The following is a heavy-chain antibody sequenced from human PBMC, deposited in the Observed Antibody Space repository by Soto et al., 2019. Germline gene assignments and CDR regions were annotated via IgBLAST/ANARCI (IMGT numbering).Heavy chain of an antibody. CDR1: GYTFTSYG. CDR2: ISAYNGNT. Sequence: QVQLVQSGAEVKKPGASVKVSCKASGYTFTSYGISWVRQAPGQGLEWMGWISAYNGNTNYAQKLQGRVTMTTDTSTSTAYMELRSLRSDDTAVYYCARGSRTYYDFWSGYQPYGMDVWGQGTTVTVSS. V-gene: IGHV1-18*01. CDR3: ARGSRTYYDFWSGYQPYGMDV. J-gene: IGHJ6*02. D-gene: IGHD3-3*01.